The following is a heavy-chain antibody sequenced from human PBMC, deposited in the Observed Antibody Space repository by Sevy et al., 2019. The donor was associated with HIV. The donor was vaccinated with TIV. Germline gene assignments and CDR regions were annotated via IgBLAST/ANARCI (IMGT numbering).Heavy chain of an antibody. D-gene: IGHD6-13*01. Sequence: ASVNVSCKASGGTFSSYGISWVRQAPGQGLEWMGGIIPILGTVNYGQKFQGRVTITADESTKTAYMELSSLRSEDTAVYYCARGGGNSWYYFDYWGQETLVTVSS. CDR2: IIPILGTV. V-gene: IGHV1-69*13. CDR3: ARGGGNSWYYFDY. CDR1: GGTFSSYG. J-gene: IGHJ4*02.